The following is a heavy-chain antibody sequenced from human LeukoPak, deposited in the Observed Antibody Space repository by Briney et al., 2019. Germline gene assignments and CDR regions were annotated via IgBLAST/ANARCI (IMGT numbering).Heavy chain of an antibody. Sequence: GESLKISCKGSEYSFSNSWIGWVRQMPGKGLEWMGIIYPGDSDTRYSPSFQGQVTISADKSISTAYLQWSSLKASDTAMYYCARPEGYCSGGSCYVQHWGQGTLVTVSS. CDR3: ARPEGYCSGGSCYVQH. V-gene: IGHV5-51*01. CDR1: EYSFSNSW. J-gene: IGHJ1*01. D-gene: IGHD2-15*01. CDR2: IYPGDSDT.